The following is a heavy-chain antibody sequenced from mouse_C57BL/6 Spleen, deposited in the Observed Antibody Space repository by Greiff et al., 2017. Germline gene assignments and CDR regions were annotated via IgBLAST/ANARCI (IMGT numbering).Heavy chain of an antibody. CDR3: TRNWAYFDY. D-gene: IGHD4-1*01. J-gene: IGHJ2*01. CDR2: ISSGGDYI. CDR1: GFTFSSYA. V-gene: IGHV5-9-1*02. Sequence: EVKLMESGEGLVKPGGSLKLSCAASGFTFSSYAMSWVRQTPEKRLEWVAYISSGGDYIYYADTVKGRFTISRDNARNTLYLQMSSLKSEDTAMYYCTRNWAYFDYWGQGTTLTVSS.